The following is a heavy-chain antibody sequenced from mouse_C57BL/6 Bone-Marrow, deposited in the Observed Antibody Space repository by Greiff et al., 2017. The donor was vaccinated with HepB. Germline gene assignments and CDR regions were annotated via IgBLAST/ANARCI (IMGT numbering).Heavy chain of an antibody. CDR3: ARGAGGDY. CDR1: GFTFSSYG. V-gene: IGHV5-6*01. J-gene: IGHJ2*01. CDR2: ISSGGSYT. Sequence: DVQLQESGGDLVKPGGSLKLSCAASGFTFSSYGMSWVRQTPDKRLEWVATISSGGSYTYYPDSVKGRFTISRDNAKNTLYLQMSSLKSEDTAMYYCARGAGGDYWGQGTTLTFSS.